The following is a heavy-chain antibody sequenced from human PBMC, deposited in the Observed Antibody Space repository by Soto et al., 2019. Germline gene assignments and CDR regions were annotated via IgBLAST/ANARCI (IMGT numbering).Heavy chain of an antibody. Sequence: TGGSLRLSCAASGFTFSSYEMNWVRQAPGKGLEWVSYISSSGSTIYYADSVKGRFTISRDNAKNSLYLQMNSLRAEDTAVYYVWSLRIPDYWGQGTLVTVSS. CDR2: ISSSGSTI. CDR3: WSLRIPDY. J-gene: IGHJ4*02. D-gene: IGHD3-3*01. V-gene: IGHV3-48*03. CDR1: GFTFSSYE.